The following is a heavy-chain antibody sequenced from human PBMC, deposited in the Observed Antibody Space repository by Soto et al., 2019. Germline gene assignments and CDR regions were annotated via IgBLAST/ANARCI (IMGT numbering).Heavy chain of an antibody. D-gene: IGHD2-21*02. CDR1: GYTFTSYG. CDR3: ARDNSIVVVTNSADAFDI. V-gene: IGHV1-18*01. Sequence: ASVKVSCKASGYTFTSYGISWVRQAPGQGQEWMGWISAYNGNTNYAQKLQGRVTMTTDTSTSTAYMELRSLRSDDTAVYHCARDNSIVVVTNSADAFDIWGQGTMVTVSS. CDR2: ISAYNGNT. J-gene: IGHJ3*02.